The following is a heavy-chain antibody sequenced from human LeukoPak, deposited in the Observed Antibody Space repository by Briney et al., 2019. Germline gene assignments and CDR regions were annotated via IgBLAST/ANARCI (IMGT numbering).Heavy chain of an antibody. V-gene: IGHV1-8*01. CDR1: GYTFTSYD. CDR3: ATTRLGELSYNRYFDF. J-gene: IGHJ4*02. Sequence: ASVKVSCKASGYTFTSYDINWVRQATGQGLEWMGWMNPNSGNTGYAQKFQGRVTMTRNTSMSTAYMELSSLRSEDTAVYYCATTRLGELSYNRYFDFWGQGTLVTVSS. D-gene: IGHD3-16*02. CDR2: MNPNSGNT.